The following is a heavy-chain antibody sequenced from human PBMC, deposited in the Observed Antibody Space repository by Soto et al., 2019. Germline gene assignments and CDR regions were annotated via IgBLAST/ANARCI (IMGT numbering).Heavy chain of an antibody. Sequence: GGSVRLSCAASGFTFSDYAMHWVRQAPGKGLEWVAVISYDGSNKYYADSVKGRFTISRDNSKNTLYLQMDSLRPEDTAVYYCTRDLGRGCTSTSCLEYYYYYYGLDVWGQGTTVTVSS. CDR1: GFTFSDYA. D-gene: IGHD2-2*01. CDR3: TRDLGRGCTSTSCLEYYYYYYGLDV. V-gene: IGHV3-30-3*01. CDR2: ISYDGSNK. J-gene: IGHJ6*02.